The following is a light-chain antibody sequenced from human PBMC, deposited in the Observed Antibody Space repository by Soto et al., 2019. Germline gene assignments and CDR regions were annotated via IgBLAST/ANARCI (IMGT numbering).Light chain of an antibody. Sequence: IVLTQSPATLSLSPGEGAALSCRASQSVSRFLAWYQQKPGQAPRLLIYGASNRATGIPTRFSGSGSGRYFTRTICSLEAEDCALYYCHQRSTWPLTFGGGTKVEIK. CDR1: QSVSRF. CDR2: GAS. J-gene: IGKJ4*02. CDR3: HQRSTWPLT. V-gene: IGKV3-11*02.